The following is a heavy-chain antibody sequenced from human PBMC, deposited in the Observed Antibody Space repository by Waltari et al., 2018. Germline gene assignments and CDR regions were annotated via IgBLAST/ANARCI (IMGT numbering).Heavy chain of an antibody. CDR2: IIPIFDKS. CDR1: AGTFSTYT. J-gene: IGHJ3*01. D-gene: IGHD1-26*01. CDR3: ARDGNHGAFEV. Sequence: QVQLIQSGAEVKRPGSSVRVSCKVSAGTFSTYTLSWVRQAPGQVLEWMGGIIPIFDKSNYVKRFQGRVTVTADESTSKTYMELSSLKSDDTAVYYCARDGNHGAFEVWGQGTMVTVSS. V-gene: IGHV1-69*12.